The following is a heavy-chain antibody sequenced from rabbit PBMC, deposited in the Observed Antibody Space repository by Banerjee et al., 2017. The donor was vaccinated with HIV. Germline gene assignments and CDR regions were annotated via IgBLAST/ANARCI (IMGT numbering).Heavy chain of an antibody. D-gene: IGHD6-1*01. CDR3: ARDDGYGIYVTYFDL. V-gene: IGHV1S40*01. CDR1: GIDFSSYYY. J-gene: IGHJ4*01. Sequence: SLEESGGGLVKPEGSLTLTCKASGIDFSSYYYMCWVRQAPGKGLEWIACIYTGSSGSTYYASWAKGRFTITSHNAQNTLYLQLNSLTAADTATYFCARDDGYGIYVTYFDLWGPGTLVT. CDR2: IYTGSSGST.